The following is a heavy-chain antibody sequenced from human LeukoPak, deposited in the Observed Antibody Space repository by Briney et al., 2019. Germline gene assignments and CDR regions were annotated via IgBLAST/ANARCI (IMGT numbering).Heavy chain of an antibody. CDR2: IYTSGST. CDR3: AREMVSSWFFDY. J-gene: IGHJ4*02. V-gene: IGHV4-61*02. CDR1: GGSISSGGYY. Sequence: SQTLSLTCTVSGGSISSGGYYWSWIRQPPGKGLEWIGRIYTSGSTNYNPSLKSRVTISVDTSKNQFSLKLSSVTAADTAVYYCAREMVSSWFFDYWGQGTLVTVSS. D-gene: IGHD6-13*01.